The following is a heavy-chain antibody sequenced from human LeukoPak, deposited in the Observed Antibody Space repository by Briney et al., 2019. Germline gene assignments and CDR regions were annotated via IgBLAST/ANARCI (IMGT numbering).Heavy chain of an antibody. CDR2: VHHSGST. V-gene: IGHV4-39*07. CDR1: GGSISSSSYY. Sequence: SETLSLTCTVSGGSISSSSYYWGWIRQPPGKGLEWIGEVHHSGSTIYNPSLKSRVTISVDKSKNQFSLKLSSVTAADTAVYYCARLYLPTAVPAAPSLGYFDLWGRGTLVTVSS. J-gene: IGHJ2*01. D-gene: IGHD2-2*01. CDR3: ARLYLPTAVPAAPSLGYFDL.